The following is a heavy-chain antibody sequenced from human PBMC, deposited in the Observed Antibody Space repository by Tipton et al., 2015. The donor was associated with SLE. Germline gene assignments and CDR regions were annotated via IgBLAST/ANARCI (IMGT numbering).Heavy chain of an antibody. D-gene: IGHD2-21*02. CDR2: IYHSGGTNSGST. CDR3: ARLNDATAIASFDY. J-gene: IGHJ4*02. Sequence: GLVKPSETLSLTCTVSGGSIRSYYWSWIRQTPEKGLEWIASIYHSGGTNSGSTKYNPSLESRVSTSLDTSKNQFSLTLSSVTAADTAVYYCARLNDATAIASFDYWGQGNLVTVSS. CDR1: GGSIRSYY. V-gene: IGHV4-59*01.